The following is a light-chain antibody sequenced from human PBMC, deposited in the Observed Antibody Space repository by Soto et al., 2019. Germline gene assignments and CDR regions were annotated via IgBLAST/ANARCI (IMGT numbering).Light chain of an antibody. CDR2: EVS. V-gene: IGLV2-8*01. CDR3: SSYGGSNTVV. J-gene: IGLJ2*01. CDR1: SSNVGGYNY. Sequence: QSALTQPPSASGSPGQSVTISCIESSSNVGGYNYVSWYQQHPGKAPKLMIYEVSKRPSGVPDRLSGSKSGNTASLIVSGLQAEDEADYYCSSYGGSNTVVFGGGTKLTVL.